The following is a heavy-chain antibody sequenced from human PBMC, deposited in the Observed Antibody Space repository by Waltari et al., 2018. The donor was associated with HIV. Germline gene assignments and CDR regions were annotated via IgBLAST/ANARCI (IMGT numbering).Heavy chain of an antibody. J-gene: IGHJ2*01. CDR2: LYSGGTP. V-gene: IGHV3-53*02. Sequence: EVQLVETGGDLNQPGGSLRLSCAASGFTVSTNYMGWVRQAPGKGLEWVSFLYSGGTPYYADSVKGRFTISRDSSENTVYLQMNSLRAEDTAVYYCTRGPPSGYWYCDLWGRGTLVTVSS. CDR3: TRGPPSGYWYCDL. CDR1: GFTVSTNY. D-gene: IGHD3-10*01.